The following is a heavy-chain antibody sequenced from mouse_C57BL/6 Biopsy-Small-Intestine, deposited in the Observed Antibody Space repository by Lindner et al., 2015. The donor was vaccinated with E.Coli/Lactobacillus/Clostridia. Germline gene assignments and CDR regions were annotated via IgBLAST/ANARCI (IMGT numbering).Heavy chain of an antibody. CDR3: VIYFYGSSSYYAMDY. Sequence: VQLQESGAELARPGASVKLSRKASGYTFTSYGISWVKQRTGQGLEWIGEIYPRSGNTYYNEKFKGKATLTADKSSSTAYMELRSLTSEDSAVYFCVIYFYGSSSYYAMDYWGQGTSVTVSS. V-gene: IGHV1-81*01. CDR1: GYTFTSYG. CDR2: IYPRSGNT. D-gene: IGHD1-1*01. J-gene: IGHJ4*01.